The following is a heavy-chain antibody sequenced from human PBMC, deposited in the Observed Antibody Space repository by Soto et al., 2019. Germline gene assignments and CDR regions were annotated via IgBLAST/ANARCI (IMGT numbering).Heavy chain of an antibody. V-gene: IGHV4-31*03. J-gene: IGHJ5*02. CDR1: GGSISSGGYY. Sequence: PSETLSLTCTVSGGSISSGGYYWSWVRQHPGQDLEWIGYIYYSGSTYYHPSLKSRVAISVDTSKNQFSLKLSSVTAADTAVYYCARVFSDSSSFFDPWGQGTLVTVSS. CDR3: ARVFSDSSSFFDP. CDR2: IYYSGST. D-gene: IGHD6-13*01.